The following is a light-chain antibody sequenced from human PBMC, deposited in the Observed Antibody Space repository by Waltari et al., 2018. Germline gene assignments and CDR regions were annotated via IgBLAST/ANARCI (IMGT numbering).Light chain of an antibody. Sequence: QSALTQPASVSGSPGQSITISCTGTSSDVGSYNLVSWYQHHPGKAPKLKIYEVTKRPSGVSNRVSGSKSGNTASLTISGLQAEDEADYYCCSYAGSSTFPYVFGTGTKVTVL. V-gene: IGLV2-23*02. CDR2: EVT. J-gene: IGLJ1*01. CDR3: CSYAGSSTFPYV. CDR1: SSDVGSYNL.